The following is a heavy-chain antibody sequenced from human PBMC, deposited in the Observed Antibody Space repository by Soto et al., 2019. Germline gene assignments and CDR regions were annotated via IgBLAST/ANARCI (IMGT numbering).Heavy chain of an antibody. CDR2: VSSDGRNR. Sequence: PGGSLRLSCAASGFTFSDYGMHWVRQAPGKGLEWVAVVSSDGRNREYADSVRGRLLISRDNSKNTLFLQMNSLREEDTAFYYWARDSQQQPHWFDPWGQGTLVTVSS. CDR3: ARDSQQQPHWFDP. CDR1: GFTFSDYG. V-gene: IGHV3-30*03. J-gene: IGHJ5*02. D-gene: IGHD6-13*01.